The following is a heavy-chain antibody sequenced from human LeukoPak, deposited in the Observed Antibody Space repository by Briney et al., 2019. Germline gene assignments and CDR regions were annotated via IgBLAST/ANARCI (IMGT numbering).Heavy chain of an antibody. D-gene: IGHD1-26*01. CDR3: ARVGWGAFDI. CDR1: GDSVSHSAA. V-gene: IGHV6-1*01. J-gene: IGHJ3*02. CDR2: TYYRYKWYN. Sequence: SQTLSLTCALSGDSVSHSAAWNWIGQSPSRGLEWLGRTYYRYKWYNDYAVSVKSLITINPYTSNDQFSLQLNSVTPEDTAVYYCARVGWGAFDIWGQGAMVTVSS.